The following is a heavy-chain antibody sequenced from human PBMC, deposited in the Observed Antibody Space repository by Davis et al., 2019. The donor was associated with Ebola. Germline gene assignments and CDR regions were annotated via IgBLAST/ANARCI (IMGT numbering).Heavy chain of an antibody. CDR1: GFTFSSYW. J-gene: IGHJ4*02. D-gene: IGHD6-25*01. CDR2: IKQDGSEK. CDR3: ANTKAYSSGFED. Sequence: GESLKISCAASGFTFSSYWMSWVRQAPGKGLEWVANIKQDGSEKYYVDSVKGRFTISRDNAKNSLYLQMNSLRADDTAVYYCANTKAYSSGFEDWGQGTVVTVSS. V-gene: IGHV3-7*01.